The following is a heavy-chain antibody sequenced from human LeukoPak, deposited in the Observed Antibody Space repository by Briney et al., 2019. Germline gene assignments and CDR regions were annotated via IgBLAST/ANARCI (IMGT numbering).Heavy chain of an antibody. CDR3: ARALFGELFFKGYYFDY. CDR1: GYTFTSYY. CDR2: INPSGGST. D-gene: IGHD3-10*02. Sequence: ASVKVSCKASGYTFTSYYMHWVRQAPGQGLEWMGIINPSGGSTSYAQKFQGRVTMTRDTSTSTVYMELSSLRSEDTAVYYCARALFGELFFKGYYFDYWGQGTLVTVSS. V-gene: IGHV1-46*01. J-gene: IGHJ4*02.